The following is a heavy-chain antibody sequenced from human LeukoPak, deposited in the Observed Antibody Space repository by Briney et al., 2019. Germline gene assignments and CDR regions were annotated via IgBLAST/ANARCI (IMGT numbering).Heavy chain of an antibody. J-gene: IGHJ4*02. Sequence: SETLSLTCAVYGVSFSGYYWNWIRQPPGKGLEWIGEINHSRSTNYNPSLKGRVTMSLDTPKNHFSLKLSSVTAADTAVYYCARGKGSPYYDYDYWGQGTLVTVSS. CDR3: ARGKGSPYYDYDY. V-gene: IGHV4-34*01. CDR2: INHSRST. D-gene: IGHD3-22*01. CDR1: GVSFSGYY.